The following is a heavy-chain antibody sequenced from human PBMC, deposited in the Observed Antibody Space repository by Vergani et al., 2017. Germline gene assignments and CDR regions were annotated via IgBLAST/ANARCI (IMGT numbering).Heavy chain of an antibody. CDR1: GFTFSSYA. Sequence: VHLVESGGGLVQPGRSLRLSCAASGFTFSSYAMHWVRQAPGKGLEWVAVISYDGSNKYYADSVKGRFTISRDNSKNTLYLQMNSLRAEDTAVYYCARAPSSLLYRAGYFQHWGQGTLVTVSS. J-gene: IGHJ1*01. CDR2: ISYDGSNK. D-gene: IGHD2-2*02. V-gene: IGHV3-30-3*01. CDR3: ARAPSSLLYRAGYFQH.